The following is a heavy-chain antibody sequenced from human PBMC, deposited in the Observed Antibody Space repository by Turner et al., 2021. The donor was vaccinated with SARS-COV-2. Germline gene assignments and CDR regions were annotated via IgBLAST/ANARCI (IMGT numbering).Heavy chain of an antibody. V-gene: IGHV4-34*11. J-gene: IGHJ5*02. D-gene: IGHD2-15*01. CDR2: IYYSGST. CDR1: GGSFSAYY. CDR3: ARGRGGGGSSNNWFDP. Sequence: QVQLQQWGAGLLKPSETLSLTCAVYGGSFSAYYWSWIRQPPGKGLEWIGYIYYSGSTNYNPSLKSRVSISVDTSKNQFSLKLTSVTAADTAVYYCARGRGGGGSSNNWFDPWGQGTLVIVSS.